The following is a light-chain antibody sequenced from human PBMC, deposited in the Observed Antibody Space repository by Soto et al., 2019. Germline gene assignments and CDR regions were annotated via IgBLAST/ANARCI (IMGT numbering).Light chain of an antibody. J-gene: IGKJ4*01. CDR2: GAS. CDR1: QSVSNN. V-gene: IGKV3D-15*01. Sequence: EIVLTQSPATQSVSPGERAALSCRASQSVSNNLAWYQQKPGQPPRLLIFGASTRATGIPARFSGSGSEAEFALTISTLQSEDFAVYYCQQYSVWPLTFGGGTKVDIK. CDR3: QQYSVWPLT.